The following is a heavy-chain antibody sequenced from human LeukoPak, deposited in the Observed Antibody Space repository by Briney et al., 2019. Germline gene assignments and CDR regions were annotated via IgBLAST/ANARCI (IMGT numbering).Heavy chain of an antibody. J-gene: IGHJ5*02. CDR1: GYSFTSHR. CDR2: IYPDDSDT. D-gene: IGHD5-12*01. V-gene: IGHV5-51*01. Sequence: GESLQISCKTSGYSFTSHRIGWVRQMPGKGLEWMGIIYPDDSDTRYSPSFRGQVTISADKSTSTAYLQWSSLKASDTAMYYCARRGFVATTRNWFDPWGQGTLVTVSS. CDR3: ARRGFVATTRNWFDP.